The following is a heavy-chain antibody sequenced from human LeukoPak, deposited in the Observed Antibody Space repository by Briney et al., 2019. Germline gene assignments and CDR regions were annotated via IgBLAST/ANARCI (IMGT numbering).Heavy chain of an antibody. Sequence: GGSLRLSCAASGFTFSSYGMSWVRQAPGKGLEWVSAISGSGGSTYYADSVKGRFTISRDNSKNTLYLQMNSLRAEDTAVYYCASLMKNGGGSSGRNSAFDIWGQGTMVTVSS. CDR1: GFTFSSYG. D-gene: IGHD3-10*01. CDR2: ISGSGGST. V-gene: IGHV3-23*01. CDR3: ASLMKNGGGSSGRNSAFDI. J-gene: IGHJ3*02.